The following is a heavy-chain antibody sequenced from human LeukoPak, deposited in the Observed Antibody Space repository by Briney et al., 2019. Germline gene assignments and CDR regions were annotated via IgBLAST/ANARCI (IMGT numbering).Heavy chain of an antibody. CDR3: AKVVRGSGTYWDY. D-gene: IGHD1-26*01. CDR1: GFSFSSYA. V-gene: IGHV3-23*01. Sequence: GGSLRLSCAASGFSFSSYAMTWVRQAPGKGLEWVSAISGSGDSTYDADSVKGRFTISRDNSKNTLYLQMKSLRAEDTAVYYCAKVVRGSGTYWDYWGQGTLVTVSS. J-gene: IGHJ4*02. CDR2: ISGSGDST.